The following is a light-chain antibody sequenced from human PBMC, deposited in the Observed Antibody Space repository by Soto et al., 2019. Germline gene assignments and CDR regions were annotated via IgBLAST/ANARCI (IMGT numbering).Light chain of an antibody. V-gene: IGKV3-15*01. CDR3: QQLNSFPIT. Sequence: EIAMTPSPSNLTAPSGERAILSCRASHSAGTNLAWYQQKPGQAPRLLIHGAFARATGIPARFSGSGSGTEFTLTISSLQPEDFATYYCQQLNSFPITFGQGTRLEIK. CDR1: HSAGTN. J-gene: IGKJ5*01. CDR2: GAF.